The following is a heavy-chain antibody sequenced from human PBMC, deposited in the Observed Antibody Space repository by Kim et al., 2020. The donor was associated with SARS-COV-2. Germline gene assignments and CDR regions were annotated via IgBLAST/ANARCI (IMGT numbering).Heavy chain of an antibody. CDR2: ISSNGGST. Sequence: GGSLRLSCSASGFTFSSYAMHWVRQAPGKGLEYVSAISSNGGSTYYADSVKGRFTISRDNSKNTLYLQMSSLRAEDTAVYYCVKDREIHSGYDPAGRRGIEFDYWGQGTLVTVSS. CDR1: GFTFSSYA. D-gene: IGHD5-12*01. CDR3: VKDREIHSGYDPAGRRGIEFDY. J-gene: IGHJ4*02. V-gene: IGHV3-64D*06.